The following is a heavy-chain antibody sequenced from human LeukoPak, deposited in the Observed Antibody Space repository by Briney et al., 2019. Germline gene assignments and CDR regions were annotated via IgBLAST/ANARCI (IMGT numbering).Heavy chain of an antibody. D-gene: IGHD3-22*01. CDR2: MNPNSGNT. Sequence: ASVKVSCKASGYTFTSYDINWVLQATGQGLEWMGWMNPNSGNTGYAQKFQGRVTMTRNTSISTAYMGLSSLRSEDTAVYYCARTYYYDTRGYLYSNWFAPWGQGTLVTVSS. V-gene: IGHV1-8*01. CDR1: GYTFTSYD. J-gene: IGHJ5*02. CDR3: ARTYYYDTRGYLYSNWFAP.